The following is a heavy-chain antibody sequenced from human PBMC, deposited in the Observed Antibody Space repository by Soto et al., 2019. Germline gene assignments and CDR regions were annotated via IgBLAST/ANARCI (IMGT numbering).Heavy chain of an antibody. CDR1: GGSLSSYY. Sequence: SETLSLTCTVSGGSLSSYYWTWIRQSPGKGLEWIGYVYSSGNTNYNPSLKSRVAISIDTSKNQFSLRLASVTAADTAFYYCGSVRPSGYVLSWGQGALVTVSS. D-gene: IGHD6-25*01. J-gene: IGHJ5*02. V-gene: IGHV4-59*01. CDR2: VYSSGNT. CDR3: GSVRPSGYVLS.